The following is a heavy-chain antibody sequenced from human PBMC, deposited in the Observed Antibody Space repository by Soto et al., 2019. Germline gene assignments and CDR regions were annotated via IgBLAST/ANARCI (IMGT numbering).Heavy chain of an antibody. CDR3: ARGGGQTRWVAAIGFAFDI. D-gene: IGHD2-15*01. Sequence: SVKGSFQGTGYTLTPHYMHWVGQGPGKRVEWMGINNPSGGSTSYAQKFQGRVTMTRDTSASTAYMERSSLRSEDTAVYYCARGGGQTRWVAAIGFAFDIWGQGTMVTVSS. CDR1: GYTLTPHY. V-gene: IGHV1-46*01. J-gene: IGHJ3*02. CDR2: NNPSGGST.